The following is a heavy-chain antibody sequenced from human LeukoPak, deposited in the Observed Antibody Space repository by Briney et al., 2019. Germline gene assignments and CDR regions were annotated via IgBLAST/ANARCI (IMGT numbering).Heavy chain of an antibody. V-gene: IGHV3-48*04. CDR1: GFTFSSYS. D-gene: IGHD3-9*01. CDR2: ISSSSSTI. Sequence: PGGSLRLSCAASGFTFSSYSMNWVRQAPGKGLEWVSYISSSSSTIYYADSVKGRFTISRDNAKNSMYLQMNSLRAEDTAVYYCASLTTNKHYYYMDVWGKGTTVTVSS. CDR3: ASLTTNKHYYYMDV. J-gene: IGHJ6*03.